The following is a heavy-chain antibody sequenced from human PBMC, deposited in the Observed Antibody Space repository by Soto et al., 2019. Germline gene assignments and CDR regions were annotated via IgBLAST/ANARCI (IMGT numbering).Heavy chain of an antibody. V-gene: IGHV3-30-3*01. CDR3: ARDIYSHGSVGTPDI. J-gene: IGHJ3*02. CDR2: ISNDGNRK. CDR1: GFTFSSQA. D-gene: IGHD6-25*01. Sequence: QVQLVESGGGVVQPGGSLRLSCVASGFTFSSQAMHWVRQAPGKGLDWVAVISNDGNRKYYAYSLKGRFTISRDDYMETLYLQMTSLRVEDSAVYYCARDIYSHGSVGTPDIWGQGTMVTVSS.